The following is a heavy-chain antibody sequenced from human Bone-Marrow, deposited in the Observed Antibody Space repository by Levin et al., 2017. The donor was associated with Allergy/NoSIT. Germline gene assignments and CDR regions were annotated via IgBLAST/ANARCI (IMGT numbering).Heavy chain of an antibody. J-gene: IGHJ4*02. Sequence: NASETLSLTCVVSGVSIYSRDWWAWVRQSPGRGLEWIGEISHRGITNYNPSLKSRVTISIDKSKNQFSLKLDSVTAADTAIYYCASLASYDENRIFRDDWGQGTLVTVAS. D-gene: IGHD3-16*01. CDR3: ASLASYDENRIFRDD. V-gene: IGHV4-4*02. CDR1: GVSIYSRDW. CDR2: ISHRGIT.